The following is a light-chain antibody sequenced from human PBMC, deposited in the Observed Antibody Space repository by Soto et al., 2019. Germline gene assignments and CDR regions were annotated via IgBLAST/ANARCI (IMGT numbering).Light chain of an antibody. CDR3: AAWDDSLRGTV. J-gene: IGLJ3*02. CDR2: NNN. CDR1: SSNIGSNA. V-gene: IGLV1-44*01. Sequence: SVLTQPPSASGTPGQRVTISCSGSSSNIGSNAVSWYQQLPGTAPKLLIYNNNQRPSGVPDRFSGSKSGTSASLAISGLQSEDEANYYCAAWDDSLRGTVLGGGTKLTVL.